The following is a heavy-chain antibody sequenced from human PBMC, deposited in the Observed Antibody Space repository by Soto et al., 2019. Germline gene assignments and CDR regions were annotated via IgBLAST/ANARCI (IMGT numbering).Heavy chain of an antibody. V-gene: IGHV1-2*02. CDR3: ARAGIAARPSGGYGMDV. CDR2: INPNSGGT. CDR1: GYTFTGYY. J-gene: IGHJ6*02. Sequence: GASVKVSCKASGYTFTGYYMHWVLQAPGQGLEWMGWINPNSGGTNYAQKFQGRVTMTRDTSISTAYMELSRLRSGDTAVYYCARAGIAARPSGGYGMDVWGQGTTVTVSS. D-gene: IGHD6-6*01.